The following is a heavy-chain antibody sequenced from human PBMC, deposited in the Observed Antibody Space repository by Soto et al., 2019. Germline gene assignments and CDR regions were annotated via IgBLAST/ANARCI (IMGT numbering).Heavy chain of an antibody. J-gene: IGHJ6*02. D-gene: IGHD4-4*01. CDR3: ARGGGNYEEYYYYYGMDV. Sequence: QVQLVESGGGVVQPGRSLRLSCAASGFTFSSYGMHWVRQAPGKGLEWVAVIWYDGSNKYYADSVKGPFTISRDNSKNTLYLQMNCLGAKDTAVYYCARGGGNYEEYYYYYGMDVWGQGTTVTVSS. V-gene: IGHV3-33*01. CDR1: GFTFSSYG. CDR2: IWYDGSNK.